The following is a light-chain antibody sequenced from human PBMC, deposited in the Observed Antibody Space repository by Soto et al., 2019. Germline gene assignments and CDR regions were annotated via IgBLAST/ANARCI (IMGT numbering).Light chain of an antibody. CDR3: QQYNSDSRT. CDR2: KAS. CDR1: QSISSW. V-gene: IGKV1-5*03. J-gene: IGKJ1*01. Sequence: DIQMTQSPSTLSASVGDRVTITCRASQSISSWLAWYQQKPGKAPKLLIYKASSLESGDPSRFSGSGSGTEFTRTTSSLQPDDFETDDCQQYNSDSRTFGQGTKVEIK.